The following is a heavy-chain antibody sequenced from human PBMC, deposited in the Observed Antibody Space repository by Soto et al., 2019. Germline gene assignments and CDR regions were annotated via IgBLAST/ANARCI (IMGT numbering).Heavy chain of an antibody. Sequence: QVQLVQSGAEVKKPGASVKVSCKAPGYIFPSSTISWVRQAPGQGLEWMGWISAYNGNIKDAQKFQGRFTMTTDTSTSTAYIELRSLTSDDTAMDYCAIANYGDNDYWGQGPLVTVSS. CDR2: ISAYNGNI. V-gene: IGHV1-18*01. CDR3: AIANYGDNDY. D-gene: IGHD4-17*01. J-gene: IGHJ4*02. CDR1: GYIFPSST.